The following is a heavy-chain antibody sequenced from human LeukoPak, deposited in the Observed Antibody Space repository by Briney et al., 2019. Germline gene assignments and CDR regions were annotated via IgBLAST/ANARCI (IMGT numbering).Heavy chain of an antibody. CDR1: GGSISSSSYY. CDR3: ARDYFYDSSGYWFDY. CDR2: IYYSGST. J-gene: IGHJ4*02. Sequence: SETLSLTCTVSGGSISSSSYYWGWIRQPPGKGLEWIGSIYYSGSTYYNPSLKSRVTISVDTSKNQFSLKLSSVTAADTAVYYCARDYFYDSSGYWFDYWGQGTLVTVSS. V-gene: IGHV4-39*07. D-gene: IGHD3-22*01.